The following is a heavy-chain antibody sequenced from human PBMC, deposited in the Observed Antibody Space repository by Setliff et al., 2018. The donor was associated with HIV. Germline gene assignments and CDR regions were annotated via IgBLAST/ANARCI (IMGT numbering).Heavy chain of an antibody. J-gene: IGHJ4*02. Sequence: SETLSLTCSVSGGSFSGYYWSWIRQPPGKGLEWIGYIYIYNSGSTNYNPSLPSRVTISADTSRNQFSLKLTSVTAADTAIYYCARGVNFDYWGQGTRVTVSS. V-gene: IGHV4-59*01. CDR3: ARGVNFDY. D-gene: IGHD3-3*01. CDR1: GGSFSGYY. CDR2: IYIYNSGST.